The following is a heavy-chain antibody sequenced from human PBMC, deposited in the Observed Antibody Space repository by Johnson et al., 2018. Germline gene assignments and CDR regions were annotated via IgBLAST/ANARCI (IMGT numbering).Heavy chain of an antibody. D-gene: IGHD4-23*01. CDR2: ISYDESNT. J-gene: IGHJ3*02. CDR1: GFTFSSYG. CDR3: ARDVGRWNDAFDI. V-gene: IGHV3-30*03. Sequence: VQLVESGGGVVQPGRSLRLSCAASGFTFSSYGMHWVRQAPGKGLEWVAVISYDESNTYYADSVKGRFTISRDNSKNTLYLQMNSLRAEDTAVYYCARDVGRWNDAFDIWGQGTMVTVS.